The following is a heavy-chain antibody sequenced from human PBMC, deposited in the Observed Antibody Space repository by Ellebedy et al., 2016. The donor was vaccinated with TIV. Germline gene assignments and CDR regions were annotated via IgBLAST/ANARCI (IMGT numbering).Heavy chain of an antibody. J-gene: IGHJ4*02. CDR1: GGSFSGYY. D-gene: IGHD6-19*01. Sequence: SETLSLTXAVYGGSFSGYYWSWIRQPPGKGLEWIGEINHSGSTNYNPSLKSRVTISVDTSKNQFSLKLSSVTAADTAVYYCARLSSSGWYYDYWGQGTLVTVSS. CDR3: ARLSSSGWYYDY. CDR2: INHSGST. V-gene: IGHV4-34*01.